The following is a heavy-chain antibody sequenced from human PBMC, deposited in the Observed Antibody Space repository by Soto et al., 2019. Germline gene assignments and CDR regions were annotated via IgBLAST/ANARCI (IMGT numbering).Heavy chain of an antibody. V-gene: IGHV3-33*01. CDR3: ARAAIIGVANQYYYFCYGLDV. J-gene: IGHJ6*02. CDR1: GFAFNSYG. Sequence: QVQLVDSGGGVVQRGRSLRLSCAASGFAFNSYGMHWVRQAPGKGLEWVAVIWYVGSEKYYADSVKGRFTISRDNSRSTLYLQMNSLRAEDAAVYYCARAAIIGVANQYYYFCYGLDVWGQGTTVTVSS. CDR2: IWYVGSEK. D-gene: IGHD3-3*01.